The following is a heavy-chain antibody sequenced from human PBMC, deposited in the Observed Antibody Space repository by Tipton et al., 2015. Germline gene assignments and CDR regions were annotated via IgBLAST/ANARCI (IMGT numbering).Heavy chain of an antibody. CDR1: GYTFTDYG. CDR3: VRGGQQLEGLGI. Sequence: QLVQSGAVVRKPGASVKVSCKASGYTFTDYGISWVRQAPGQGLEWMAWINALNGNTNYAQKFQDRVTMTTDTSTSTAYMELRSLKSDDTAVYYCVRGGQQLEGLGIWGQGTMVTVSS. CDR2: INALNGNT. J-gene: IGHJ3*02. V-gene: IGHV1-18*01. D-gene: IGHD1-1*01.